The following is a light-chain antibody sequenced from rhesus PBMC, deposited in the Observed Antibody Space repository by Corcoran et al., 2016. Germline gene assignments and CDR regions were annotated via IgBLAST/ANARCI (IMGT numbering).Light chain of an antibody. CDR1: QGIRDD. Sequence: DIQMTQSPSFLSASVGDRVTITCRTSQGIRDDLAWYQQNAGEAFKVLIDETSMLQSGIPARFSGSRSGTDFTLAISSLQSEDSATYYCQHYHSSPRAFGQGTKVEIK. V-gene: IGKV1-25*01. J-gene: IGKJ1*01. CDR3: QHYHSSPRA. CDR2: ETS.